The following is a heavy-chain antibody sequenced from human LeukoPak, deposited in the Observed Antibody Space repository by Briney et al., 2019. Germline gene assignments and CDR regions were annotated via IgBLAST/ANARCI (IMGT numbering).Heavy chain of an antibody. J-gene: IGHJ4*02. CDR1: GYTFTGYY. CDR3: ARGTGAPNYFDY. CDR2: INPNSGGT. D-gene: IGHD7-27*01. Sequence: ASVKVSCKASGYTFTGYYMHWVRQAPGQGPDWMGWINPNSGGTNYAQKFQGRVAVTRDSSISTAYMELSGLTSDDTAVFYCARGTGAPNYFDYWGQGTLVTVSS. V-gene: IGHV1-2*02.